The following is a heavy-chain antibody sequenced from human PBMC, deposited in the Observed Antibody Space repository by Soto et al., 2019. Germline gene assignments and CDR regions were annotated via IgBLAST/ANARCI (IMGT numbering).Heavy chain of an antibody. V-gene: IGHV3-30-3*01. Sequence: GGSLRLSCAASGFTFSAYTMNWVRQAPGKGLEWVAVISYDGSNKYYADSVKGRFTISRDNSKNTLYLQMNSLRAEDTAVYYCAREEAESEGIGVVIGYQYYYYYYGMDVCGQGTTVTVSS. CDR1: GFTFSAYT. D-gene: IGHD3-3*01. CDR2: ISYDGSNK. J-gene: IGHJ6*02. CDR3: AREEAESEGIGVVIGYQYYYYYYGMDV.